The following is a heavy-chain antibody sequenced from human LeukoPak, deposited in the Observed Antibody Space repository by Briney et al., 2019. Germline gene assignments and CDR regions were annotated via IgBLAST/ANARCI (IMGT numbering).Heavy chain of an antibody. V-gene: IGHV4-34*01. CDR1: GGSFSGYY. CDR3: ARGGGSYRYYFDY. D-gene: IGHD1-26*01. J-gene: IGHJ4*02. CDR2: INHSGST. Sequence: PSETLSLTCAVYGGSFSGYYWSWIRQPPGKGLEWTGEINHSGSTNYNPSLKSRVTISVDTSKNQFSLKLGSVTAADTAVYYCARGGGSYRYYFDYWGQGTLVTVSS.